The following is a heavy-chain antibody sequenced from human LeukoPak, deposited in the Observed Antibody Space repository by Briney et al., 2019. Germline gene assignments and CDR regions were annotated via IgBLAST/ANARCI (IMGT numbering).Heavy chain of an antibody. V-gene: IGHV1-69*13. J-gene: IGHJ6*04. D-gene: IGHD5-12*01. CDR3: ARVATKAYYYGMDV. CDR2: IIPIFGTA. Sequence: SVKVSCKASGATSTAMLSTGWHRPLEKGLGWLGGIIPIFGTANYAQKFQGRVTITADESTSTAYMELSSLRSEDTAVYYCARVATKAYYYGMDVWGKGTTVTVSS. CDR1: GATSTAML.